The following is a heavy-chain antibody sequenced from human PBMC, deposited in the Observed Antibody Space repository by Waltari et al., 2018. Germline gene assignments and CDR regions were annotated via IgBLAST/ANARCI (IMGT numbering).Heavy chain of an antibody. D-gene: IGHD3-10*01. Sequence: EVQLVESGGGLVQPGGSLRLSCAASGFSLSNYWMSWVRQAPGKGVEGVANIRRDGVTQYYADSVRGRFTISKDNAKNSLFLQMDNLRVEDTAVYYCARDFIGGHSDSFDILGQGTMVTVSS. J-gene: IGHJ3*02. V-gene: IGHV3-7*01. CDR2: IRRDGVTQ. CDR1: GFSLSNYW. CDR3: ARDFIGGHSDSFDI.